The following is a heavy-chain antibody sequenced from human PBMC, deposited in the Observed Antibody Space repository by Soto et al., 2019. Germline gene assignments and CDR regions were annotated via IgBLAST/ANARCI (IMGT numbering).Heavy chain of an antibody. J-gene: IGHJ3*02. D-gene: IGHD3-10*01. V-gene: IGHV3-23*01. CDR3: ATKGDYYGAGSYAFDI. CDR2: ISGSGSGK. CDR1: GFIFSTYA. Sequence: PGGSLRLSCAASGFIFSTYAMSWVRQAPGKGLEWVSGISGSGSGKYYADSVKGRFTISRDNSKNTLYLQMNSLRAEDTAVYYCATKGDYYGAGSYAFDIWGQGTMVTVSS.